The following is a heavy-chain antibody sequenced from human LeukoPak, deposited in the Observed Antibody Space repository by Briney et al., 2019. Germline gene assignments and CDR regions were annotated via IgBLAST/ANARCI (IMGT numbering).Heavy chain of an antibody. CDR2: ISSSGSTI. J-gene: IGHJ4*02. V-gene: IGHV3-48*03. D-gene: IGHD3-10*01. CDR3: AKDRLLLWFGESDFDY. Sequence: SGGSLRLSCAASGFTFSSYEMNWVRQAPGKGLEWVSYISSSGSTIYYADSVKGRFTISRDNSKNTLYLQMDSLRAEDTAVYYCAKDRLLLWFGESDFDYWGQGTLVTVSS. CDR1: GFTFSSYE.